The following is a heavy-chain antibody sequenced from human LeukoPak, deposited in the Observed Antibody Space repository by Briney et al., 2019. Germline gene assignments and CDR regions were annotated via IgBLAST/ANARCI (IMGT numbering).Heavy chain of an antibody. CDR2: IIPILGIA. Sequence: SVKVSCKASGGTFSSYAISWVRQAPGQGLEWMGRIIPILGIANYAQKFQGRVTITADKSTSTAYMELSSLRSEDTAVYYCARVRDSSGYYFRIWGQGTLVTVSS. CDR1: GGTFSSYA. J-gene: IGHJ4*02. V-gene: IGHV1-69*04. D-gene: IGHD3-22*01. CDR3: ARVRDSSGYYFRI.